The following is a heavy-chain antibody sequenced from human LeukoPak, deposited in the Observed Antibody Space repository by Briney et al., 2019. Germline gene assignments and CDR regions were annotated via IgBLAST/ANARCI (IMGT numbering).Heavy chain of an antibody. CDR2: IIPILGIA. J-gene: IGHJ1*01. D-gene: IGHD3-22*01. V-gene: IGHV1-69*04. Sequence: SVKVSCEASGGTFSSYAISWVRQAPGQGLEWMGRIIPILGIANYAQKFQGRVTITADKSTSTAYMELSSLRSEDTAVYYCARGLPVPYYYDSSGYTEYFQHWGQGTLVTVSS. CDR1: GGTFSSYA. CDR3: ARGLPVPYYYDSSGYTEYFQH.